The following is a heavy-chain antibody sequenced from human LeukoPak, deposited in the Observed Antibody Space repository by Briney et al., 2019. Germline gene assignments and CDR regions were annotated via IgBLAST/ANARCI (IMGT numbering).Heavy chain of an antibody. D-gene: IGHD3-10*01. Sequence: GGPLRLPCAASGFTFSSYGMHWVRQAPGKGLEWVAVIWYDGSNKYYADSVKGRFTISRDNSKNTLYLQMNSLRAEDTAVYYCARDLITMVRGVIKKNYFDYWGQGTLVTVSS. J-gene: IGHJ4*02. V-gene: IGHV3-33*01. CDR2: IWYDGSNK. CDR3: ARDLITMVRGVIKKNYFDY. CDR1: GFTFSSYG.